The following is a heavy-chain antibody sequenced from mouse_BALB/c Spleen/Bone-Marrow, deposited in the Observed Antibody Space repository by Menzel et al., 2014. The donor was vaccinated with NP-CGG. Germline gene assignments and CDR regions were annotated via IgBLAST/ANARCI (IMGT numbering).Heavy chain of an antibody. CDR3: TRDYYGP. J-gene: IGHJ2*01. D-gene: IGHD1-2*01. Sequence: VQRVESGPSLAKPSQTLSLTCSVTGDSITSGYWNWIRKFPGNKLEYMGYISYSGNTYYNPSLISRISITRDTSKNQYYLQLNSVTTEDTATYYCTRDYYGPWGQGTTLTVSS. CDR1: GDSITSGY. V-gene: IGHV3-8*02. CDR2: ISYSGNT.